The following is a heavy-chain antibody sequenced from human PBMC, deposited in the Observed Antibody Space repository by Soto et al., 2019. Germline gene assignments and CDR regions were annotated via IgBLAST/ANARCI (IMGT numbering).Heavy chain of an antibody. D-gene: IGHD3-3*01. CDR3: ARAVPYYDFWSGYYTVAAGNP. CDR1: GGSFSGYY. V-gene: IGHV4-34*01. Sequence: SETLSLTCAVYGGSFSGYYWSWIRQPPGKGLEWIGEINHSGSTNYNPSLKSRVTISVDTSKNQFSLKLSSVTAADTAVYYCARAVPYYDFWSGYYTVAAGNPW. CDR2: INHSGST. J-gene: IGHJ5*02.